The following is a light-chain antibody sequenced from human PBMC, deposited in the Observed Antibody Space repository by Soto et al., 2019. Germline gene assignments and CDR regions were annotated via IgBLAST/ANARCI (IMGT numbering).Light chain of an antibody. Sequence: SYELTQPPSVSVSQGQTASITCSGDKLEDKYVCWYQQKPGQSPVLVIYQDRKRPSGIPERFSGSNSGNTATLTISGTQTMDEADYYCQVWDRTTGGVFGGGTKLTVL. CDR1: KLEDKY. V-gene: IGLV3-1*01. CDR2: QDR. J-gene: IGLJ2*01. CDR3: QVWDRTTGGV.